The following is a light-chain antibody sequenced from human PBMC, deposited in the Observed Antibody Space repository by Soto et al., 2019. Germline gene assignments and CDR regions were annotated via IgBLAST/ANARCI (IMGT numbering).Light chain of an antibody. V-gene: IGKV3-20*01. J-gene: IGKJ1*01. Sequence: DIVLTQSPGTLSLSPGERATLSCRASQSVSSNFLGWYQQKPGQAPRLLISGASSRATGIPDRFSGSGSGTDFTLTISRLEPEDFAVYYCQQYGNSPRTFGQGTKVEIK. CDR2: GAS. CDR1: QSVSSNF. CDR3: QQYGNSPRT.